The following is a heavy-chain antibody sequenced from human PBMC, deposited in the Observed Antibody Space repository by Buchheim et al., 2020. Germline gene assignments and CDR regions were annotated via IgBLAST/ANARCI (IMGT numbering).Heavy chain of an antibody. D-gene: IGHD6-13*01. CDR3: ARVAAVGILRGGVDH. Sequence: QVQLQESGPGLVKPSQTLSLTCTVSGGSISSGGYYWSWIRQHPGKGLEWIGYIYYSGSTYYNPSLKSRVIISVEPSKNQLFLKLSSVTAADTAVYYCARVAAVGILRGGVDHWGQGTL. J-gene: IGHJ4*02. V-gene: IGHV4-31*03. CDR2: IYYSGST. CDR1: GGSISSGGYY.